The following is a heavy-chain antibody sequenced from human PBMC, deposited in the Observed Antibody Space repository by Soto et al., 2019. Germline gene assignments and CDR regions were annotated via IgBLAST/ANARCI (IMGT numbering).Heavy chain of an antibody. Sequence: EVQLVESGGGLVQPGGSLRLSCAASGFTFSSYWMHWVRQVPGKGLVWVSRIDEYGNTINYADSVRGRFTISRDNAKNTLYLEKNSGGAEYTALYCGKRDTGGGGGYWGQGTLVTVSS. CDR3: KRDTGGGGGY. J-gene: IGHJ4*02. V-gene: IGHV3-74*01. CDR2: IDEYGNTI. CDR1: GFTFSSYW. D-gene: IGHD3-16*01.